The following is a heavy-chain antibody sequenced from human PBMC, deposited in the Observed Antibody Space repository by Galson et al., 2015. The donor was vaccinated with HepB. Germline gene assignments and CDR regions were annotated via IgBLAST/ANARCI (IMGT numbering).Heavy chain of an antibody. Sequence: SLRLSCAASGFTFSSYAMSWVRQAPGKGLEWVSAISGSGGSKYYADSVKGRFTISRDKSKNTLNLQINSLRAEDTAVYYCANDRSYYYHYGMDVWGRGTTVTVAS. CDR1: GFTFSSYA. V-gene: IGHV3-23*01. CDR2: ISGSGGSK. CDR3: ANDRSYYYHYGMDV. J-gene: IGHJ6*02. D-gene: IGHD1-26*01.